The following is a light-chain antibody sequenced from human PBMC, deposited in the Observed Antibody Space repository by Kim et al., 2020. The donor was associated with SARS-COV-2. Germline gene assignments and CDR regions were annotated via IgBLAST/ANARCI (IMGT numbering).Light chain of an antibody. J-gene: IGLJ1*01. Sequence: SELTQDPAVSVALGQTVRITCQGDSLRSYYASWYQQKPGQAPVLVIYGKNNRPSGIPDRFSGSSSGNTASLTITGAQAEDEADYYYNSRDSSGNHPFGTGTKVTDL. CDR2: GKN. V-gene: IGLV3-19*01. CDR1: SLRSYY. CDR3: NSRDSSGNHP.